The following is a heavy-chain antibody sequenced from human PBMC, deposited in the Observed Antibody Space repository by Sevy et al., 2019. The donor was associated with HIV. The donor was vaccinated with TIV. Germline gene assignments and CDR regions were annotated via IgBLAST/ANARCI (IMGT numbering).Heavy chain of an antibody. J-gene: IGHJ4*02. Sequence: ASVKVSCKASGYTFTSYGISWVRRAPGQGLEWMGWISAYNGITNYAQKLKGRVTMTTDTSTSTAYMELRSLRSDDTAVYYCARESGWKAAGQYYFDYWGQGTLVTVSS. CDR2: ISAYNGIT. CDR3: ARESGWKAAGQYYFDY. CDR1: GYTFTSYG. D-gene: IGHD6-13*01. V-gene: IGHV1-18*04.